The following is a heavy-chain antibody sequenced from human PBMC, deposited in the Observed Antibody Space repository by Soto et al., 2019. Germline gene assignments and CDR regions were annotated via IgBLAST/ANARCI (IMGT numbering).Heavy chain of an antibody. CDR1: GGSISNYY. J-gene: IGHJ4*02. CDR2: IHYSGST. CDR3: ARVIGATVVTRYFDY. V-gene: IGHV4-59*01. D-gene: IGHD2-21*02. Sequence: QVQLQESGPGLVKPSETLSLTCTVSGGSISNYYWSWIRQPPGKGLEWIAHIHYSGSTNYNPSLKRRVTISVDTSRNQFSLKLSYVTGADTAVYYCARVIGATVVTRYFDYWGQGALVTVSS.